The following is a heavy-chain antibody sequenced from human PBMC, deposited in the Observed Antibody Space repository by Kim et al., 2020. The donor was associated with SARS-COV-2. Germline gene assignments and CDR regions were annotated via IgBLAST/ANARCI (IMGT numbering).Heavy chain of an antibody. CDR3: ARTLGGIAASDAFDI. CDR2: IYYSGST. Sequence: SETLSLTCTVSGGSISSYYWSWIRQPPGKGLEWIGYIYYSGSTNYNPSLKSRVTISVDTSKNQFSLKLSSVTAADTAVYYCARTLGGIAASDAFDIWGQGTMVTVSS. D-gene: IGHD6-6*01. CDR1: GGSISSYY. V-gene: IGHV4-59*13. J-gene: IGHJ3*02.